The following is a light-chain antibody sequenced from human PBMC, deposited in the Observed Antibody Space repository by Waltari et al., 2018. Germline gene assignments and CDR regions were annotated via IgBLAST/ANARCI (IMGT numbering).Light chain of an antibody. Sequence: IQVTQSPSSLPSSGGYRVTIPCRARQTISNYLNWYQQKPGKVPKLLIFAASSLQSGVPSRFSGSGSGTDFTLTISSLESEDFATYYCQQSYTSPRTFGQGTKVEI. CDR2: AAS. CDR1: QTISNY. CDR3: QQSYTSPRT. V-gene: IGKV1-39*01. J-gene: IGKJ1*01.